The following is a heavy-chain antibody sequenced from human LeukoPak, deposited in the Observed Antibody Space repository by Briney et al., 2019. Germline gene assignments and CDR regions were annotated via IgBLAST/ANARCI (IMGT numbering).Heavy chain of an antibody. CDR3: AKDRYGGNSGLLDY. CDR1: GFTFDDYA. CDR2: ISWNSGSI. D-gene: IGHD4-23*01. Sequence: GGSLRLSCAASGFTFDDYAMHWVRQAPGKGLEWVAGISWNSGSIGYADSVKGRFTISRDNAKNSLYLQMNSLRAEDMALYYCAKDRYGGNSGLLDYWGQGTLVTVSS. V-gene: IGHV3-9*03. J-gene: IGHJ4*02.